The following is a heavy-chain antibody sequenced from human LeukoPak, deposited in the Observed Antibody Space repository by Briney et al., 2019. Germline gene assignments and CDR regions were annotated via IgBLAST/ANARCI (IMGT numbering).Heavy chain of an antibody. CDR2: VNPDTGDT. V-gene: IGHV1-2*02. D-gene: IGHD4-17*01. Sequence: ASVEVSCKASGYSFTGYYIHWVRQAPGQGLEWMGWVNPDTGDTRYAQKFQGRVTMTRDTSISTAHLEVSSLRSDDTAVFFCARDKLAYGDYAFDYWGQGTLVTVSS. J-gene: IGHJ4*02. CDR3: ARDKLAYGDYAFDY. CDR1: GYSFTGYY.